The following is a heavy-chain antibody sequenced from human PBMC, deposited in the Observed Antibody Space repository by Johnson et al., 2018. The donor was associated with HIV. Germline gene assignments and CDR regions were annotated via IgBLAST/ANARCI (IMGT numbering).Heavy chain of an antibody. CDR3: ARGYGVYATSFDV. CDR1: GFTFSDYF. CDR2: ARNEANSYTI. D-gene: IGHD5/OR15-5a*01. V-gene: IGHV3-72*01. J-gene: IGHJ3*01. Sequence: VQLVESGGGLVQPGGSLRLSCDTSGFTFSDYFIDWGRQAPGRGLECLARARNEANSYTIESPASVSGRFSISRDHSKNSVFLQMNSLKTEDTAVYYCARGYGVYATSFDVWGQGTVVAVSS.